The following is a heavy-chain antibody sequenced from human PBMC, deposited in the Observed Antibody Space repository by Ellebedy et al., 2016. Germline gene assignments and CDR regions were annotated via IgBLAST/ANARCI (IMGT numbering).Heavy chain of an antibody. CDR2: ISRTGTYI. D-gene: IGHD6-19*01. CDR3: ASRAMAVAGTGPPIDYYYGMDV. Sequence: GGSLRLSCAASGFTFSNFAMNWVRLAPGKGLEWVSSISRTGTYIYYAGSAKGRVTISKDNAKNSLYLQMNSLTIEDTAVYYCASRAMAVAGTGPPIDYYYGMDVWGQGTTVTVSS. V-gene: IGHV3-21*01. J-gene: IGHJ6*02. CDR1: GFTFSNFA.